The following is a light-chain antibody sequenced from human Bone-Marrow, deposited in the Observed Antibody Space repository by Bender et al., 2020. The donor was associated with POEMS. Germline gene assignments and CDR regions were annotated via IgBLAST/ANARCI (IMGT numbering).Light chain of an antibody. V-gene: IGLV2-14*02. Sequence: QSALTQPASVSGSPGQSITISCTGTSSDVGSFNLVSWYQEHPGKAPKLIIYEGTKRPSGVSDRFSGSKSGNTASLTISGLQAEDEADYYCSSYTSSSTPHYVFGTGTKVTVL. J-gene: IGLJ1*01. CDR1: SSDVGSFNL. CDR3: SSYTSSSTPHYV. CDR2: EGT.